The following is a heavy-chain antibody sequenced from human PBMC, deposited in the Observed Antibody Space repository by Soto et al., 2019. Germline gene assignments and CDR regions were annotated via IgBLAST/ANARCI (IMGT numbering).Heavy chain of an antibody. V-gene: IGHV1-18*01. J-gene: IGHJ6*02. CDR3: ARDREGIAARQHYYYGMDV. Sequence: VKVSCKASGYTLTSYGISWVRQAPGQGLEWMGWISAYNGNTNYAQKLQGRVTMTTDTSTSTAYMELRSLRSDDTAVYYCARDREGIAARQHYYYGMDVWGQGTTVTVSS. CDR1: GYTLTSYG. D-gene: IGHD6-6*01. CDR2: ISAYNGNT.